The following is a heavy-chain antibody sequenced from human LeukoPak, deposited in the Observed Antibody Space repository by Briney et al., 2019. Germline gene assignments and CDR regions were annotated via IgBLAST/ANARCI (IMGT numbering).Heavy chain of an antibody. D-gene: IGHD3-22*01. CDR2: INTNTGNP. J-gene: IGHJ6*02. CDR3: AREVWGSSGYPYYYYYYGMDV. CDR1: GYTFTSYL. V-gene: IGHV7-4-1*01. Sequence: ASVKVSCKASGYTFTSYLMHWVRQAPGQGLEWMGWINTNTGNPTYAQGFTGRFVFSVDTSVSTAYLQICSLKAEDTAVYYCAREVWGSSGYPYYYYYYGMDVWGQGTTVTVSS.